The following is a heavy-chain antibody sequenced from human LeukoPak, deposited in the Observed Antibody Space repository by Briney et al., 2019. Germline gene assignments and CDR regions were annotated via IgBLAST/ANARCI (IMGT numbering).Heavy chain of an antibody. CDR2: ISGSGVTI. CDR1: GFTVSSNY. V-gene: IGHV3-23*01. CDR3: AKGLWGAYYYGMDV. Sequence: PGGSLRLSCAASGFTVSSNYMSWVRQAPGKGLEWVSVISGSGVTIDYADSVMGRFTISRDNSKNTLYLQLDSLRAEDTAVYFCAKGLWGAYYYGMDVWGQGTTVTVSS. D-gene: IGHD3-16*01. J-gene: IGHJ6*02.